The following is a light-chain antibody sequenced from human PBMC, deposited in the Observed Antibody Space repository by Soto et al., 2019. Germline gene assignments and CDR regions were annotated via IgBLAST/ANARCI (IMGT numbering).Light chain of an antibody. V-gene: IGKV1-5*01. CDR3: QQYNSYST. J-gene: IGKJ1*01. CDR1: QSISSW. CDR2: DAS. Sequence: DIQMTQSPSTLSASLGDRVTITCRASQSISSWLAWYQQKPGKAPKLLIYDASSLESGVPSRFSGSGSGTEFTLTISSLQPDDFATYYCQQYNSYSTFGQGTKVAIK.